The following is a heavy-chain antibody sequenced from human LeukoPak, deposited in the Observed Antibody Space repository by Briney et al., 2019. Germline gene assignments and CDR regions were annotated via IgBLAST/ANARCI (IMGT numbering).Heavy chain of an antibody. D-gene: IGHD5/OR15-5a*01. CDR1: GFTFSDYY. J-gene: IGHJ4*02. CDR2: ISSSGSTI. Sequence: GGSLRLSCAASGFTFSDYYMSWIRQAPGKGLEWVSYISSSGSTIYYAGSMKGRFTISRDNAKNSLYLQMNSLRAEDTAVYYCARDPTSRILEGYFDYWGQGTLVTVSS. V-gene: IGHV3-11*01. CDR3: ARDPTSRILEGYFDY.